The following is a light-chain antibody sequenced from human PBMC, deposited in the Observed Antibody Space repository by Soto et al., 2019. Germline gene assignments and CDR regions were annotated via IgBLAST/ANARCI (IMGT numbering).Light chain of an antibody. CDR3: QQGGS. V-gene: IGKV3-11*01. CDR2: DAS. CDR1: QSISTY. Sequence: EIGLTQSPATLSLSPGEGATLSCRASQSISTYLAWYQQKPGQAPRLLIYDASNRATGIPARFSGSGSGTAFPLTISRLEPEDFAVYYCQQGGSFGGGTKVEIK. J-gene: IGKJ4*01.